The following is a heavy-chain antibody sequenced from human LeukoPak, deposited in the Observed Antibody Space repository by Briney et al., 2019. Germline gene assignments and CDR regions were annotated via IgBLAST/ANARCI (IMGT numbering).Heavy chain of an antibody. J-gene: IGHJ3*02. CDR1: GGSISIYY. CDR2: NYYSGST. V-gene: IGHV4-59*01. D-gene: IGHD5-18*01. Sequence: SETLSLTCTVSGGSISIYYWSWIRQPPGKGLEWIGYNYYSGSTNYNPSLKGRVPISVDTSKNQFSRKLSAVTAADTAVYYCARDKRDTAKDAFDIWSQARLATVHS. CDR3: ARDKRDTAKDAFDI.